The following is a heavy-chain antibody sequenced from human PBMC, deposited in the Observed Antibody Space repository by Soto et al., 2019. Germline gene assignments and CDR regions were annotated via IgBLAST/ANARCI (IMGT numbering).Heavy chain of an antibody. CDR1: GYTFTSYD. Sequence: QVQLVQSGAEVKKPGASVKVSCKASGYTFTSYDINWVRQATGQGLEWMGWMNPNSGNTGYAQKFQGRVTMTRNTSISTAYMELSSLRSEDTAVCYCARVVVVAARPDYYYYMDVWGKGTTVTVSS. CDR3: ARVVVVAARPDYYYYMDV. D-gene: IGHD2-15*01. J-gene: IGHJ6*03. V-gene: IGHV1-8*01. CDR2: MNPNSGNT.